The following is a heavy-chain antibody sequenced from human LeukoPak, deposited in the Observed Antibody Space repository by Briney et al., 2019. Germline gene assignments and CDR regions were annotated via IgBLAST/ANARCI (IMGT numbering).Heavy chain of an antibody. CDR3: ARDQEGFDY. Sequence: AAVXVSCKASGYXFXSXXXHXVRXAPGQXXEWMGMIYPRDGSTSYAQRFQDRVTVTRDTSTSTVHMELSGLRSEDTAVYYCARDQEGFDYWGQGTQVTVSS. J-gene: IGHJ4*02. V-gene: IGHV1-46*01. CDR2: IYPRDGST. CDR1: GYXFXSXX.